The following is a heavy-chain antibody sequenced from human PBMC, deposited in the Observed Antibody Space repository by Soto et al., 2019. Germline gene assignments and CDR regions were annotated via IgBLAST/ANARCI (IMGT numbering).Heavy chain of an antibody. CDR2: IYYSGST. CDR3: ARHGSRPDGDIRW. J-gene: IGHJ4*02. CDR1: GLYIISYY. D-gene: IGHD4-17*01. V-gene: IGHV4-59*08. Sequence: SETLSHTCTVSGLYIISYYWSWIRQPPGKGLEWIGYIYYSGSTNYNPSLKSRVTISVDTSKNQFSLKLSSVTAADTAVYYCARHGSRPDGDIRWWGQGTLVTVSS.